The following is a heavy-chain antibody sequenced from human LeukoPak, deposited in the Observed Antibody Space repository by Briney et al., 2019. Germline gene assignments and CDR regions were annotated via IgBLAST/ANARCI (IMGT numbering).Heavy chain of an antibody. J-gene: IGHJ3*02. Sequence: SETLSLTCTVSGGSISSYYWSWIRQPPGKGLEWIGYIYYSGSTNYNPSLKSRVTISVDTSKNQFSLKLSSVTAADTAVYYCARAEGALHSLFAFDTWGQGTMVTVSS. CDR2: IYYSGST. D-gene: IGHD3-10*01. V-gene: IGHV4-59*01. CDR1: GGSISSYY. CDR3: ARAEGALHSLFAFDT.